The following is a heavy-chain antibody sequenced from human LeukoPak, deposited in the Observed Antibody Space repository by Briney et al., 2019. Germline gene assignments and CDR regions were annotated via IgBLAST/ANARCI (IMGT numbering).Heavy chain of an antibody. CDR3: ARLQYYDSSGSKGYYFDY. CDR1: GGSISSGGYY. D-gene: IGHD3-22*01. J-gene: IGHJ4*02. Sequence: SQTLSLTCTVSGGSISSGGYYWSWIRQHPGEGLEWIGCIYYSGSTYYNPSLKSRVTISVDTSKNQFSLKLSSVTAADTAVYYCARLQYYDSSGSKGYYFDYWGQGTLVTVSS. CDR2: IYYSGST. V-gene: IGHV4-31*03.